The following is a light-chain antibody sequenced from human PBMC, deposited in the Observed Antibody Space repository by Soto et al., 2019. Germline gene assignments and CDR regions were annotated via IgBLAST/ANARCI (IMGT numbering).Light chain of an antibody. CDR3: QQYGSLPIT. J-gene: IGKJ5*01. CDR2: GAS. CDR1: QSVSSSF. Sequence: EIVLTQSPGTLSLSPGERATLSCRASQSVSSSFLAWYQQKPGQAPRLLIYGASYRATGIPDRFSGSGSGTDFTLTISRLEPEDFAVYYCQQYGSLPITFGQGTRLEIK. V-gene: IGKV3-20*01.